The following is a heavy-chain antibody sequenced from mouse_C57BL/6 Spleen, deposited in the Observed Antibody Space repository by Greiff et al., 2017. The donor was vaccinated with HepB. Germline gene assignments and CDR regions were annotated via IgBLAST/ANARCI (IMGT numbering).Heavy chain of an antibody. CDR3: ARAAGAMDY. D-gene: IGHD6-1*01. CDR1: GYSITSGYY. CDR2: ISYDGSN. Sequence: EVKLQESGPGLVKPSQSLSLTCSVTGYSITSGYYWNWIRQFPGNKLEWMGYISYDGSNNYNPSLKNRISITRDTSKNQFFLKLNSVTTEDTATYYCARAAGAMDYWGQGTSVTVSS. J-gene: IGHJ4*01. V-gene: IGHV3-6*01.